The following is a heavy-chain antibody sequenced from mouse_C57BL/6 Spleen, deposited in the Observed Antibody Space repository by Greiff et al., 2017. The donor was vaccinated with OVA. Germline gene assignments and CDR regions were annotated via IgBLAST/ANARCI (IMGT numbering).Heavy chain of an antibody. V-gene: IGHV1-80*01. J-gene: IGHJ1*03. CDR2: IYPGDGDT. D-gene: IGHD2-2*01. Sequence: QVQLQQSGAELVKPGASVKISCKASGYAFSSYWMNWVKQRPGKGLEWIGQIYPGDGDTNYNGKFKGKATLTADKSSSTAYMQLSSLTSEDSAVYFCARKGEVSPRYFDVWGTGTTVTVSS. CDR3: ARKGEVSPRYFDV. CDR1: GYAFSSYW.